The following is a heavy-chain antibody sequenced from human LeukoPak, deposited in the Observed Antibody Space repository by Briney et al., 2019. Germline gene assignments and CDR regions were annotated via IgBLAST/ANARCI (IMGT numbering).Heavy chain of an antibody. V-gene: IGHV4-61*02. CDR1: GGSISSGSYY. CDR2: IYTRGRIYTSGST. Sequence: SETLSLTCTVTGGSISSGSYYWSWIRQPAGKGVEWIGRIYTRGRIYTSGSTNYNPSLKSRVFISVDTSKNQFSLRLRSVTASDTAVYYCARTPVGGSSWYATSFDYWGQGTLVTVSS. CDR3: ARTPVGGSSWYATSFDY. J-gene: IGHJ4*02. D-gene: IGHD6-13*01.